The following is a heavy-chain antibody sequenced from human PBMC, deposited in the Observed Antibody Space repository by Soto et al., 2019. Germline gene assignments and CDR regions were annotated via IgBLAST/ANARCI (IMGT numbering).Heavy chain of an antibody. CDR1: GYTFTTYF. D-gene: IGHD3-3*01. V-gene: IGHV1-46*01. CDR3: ARASVPDFWIGWFDP. J-gene: IGHJ5*02. CDR2: ISPSGGST. Sequence: GASVKVSCKASGYTFTTYFIHWVRQAPGQGLEWMGTISPSGGSTSYAQKFQGRITMTRDTSTSTVYLELSSLGSDDTAVYYCARASVPDFWIGWFDPWGQGTLVTVSS.